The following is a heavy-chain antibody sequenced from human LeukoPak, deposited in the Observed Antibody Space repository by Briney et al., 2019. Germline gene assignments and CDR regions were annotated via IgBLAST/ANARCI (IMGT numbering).Heavy chain of an antibody. J-gene: IGHJ6*02. CDR3: VRGAYYFYGMDV. CDR1: GFTFSRYW. V-gene: IGHV3-74*01. Sequence: GGFLRLSCAASGFTFSRYWMHWVRQVPGKGLVWVAQINGDGSDTSYADSMKGRFTISRDNAKNTLYLHINSLRAEDTAVFYCVRGAYYFYGMDVWGQGTTVTASS. CDR2: INGDGSDT. D-gene: IGHD3-16*01.